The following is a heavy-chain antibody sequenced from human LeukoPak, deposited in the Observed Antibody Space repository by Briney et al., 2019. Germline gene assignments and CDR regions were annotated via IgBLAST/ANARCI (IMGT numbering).Heavy chain of an antibody. Sequence: GGSLRLSCGASGPTFSSYSMSWVRQAPGRGLEWVSGITASGDTTYYADSVTGRFTISRDNSKNTLYLQMNSLRVEDTAVYYCAKMSGYFDYWGQGTLVTVSS. CDR2: ITASGDTT. D-gene: IGHD5/OR15-5a*01. CDR1: GPTFSSYS. V-gene: IGHV3-23*01. J-gene: IGHJ4*02. CDR3: AKMSGYFDY.